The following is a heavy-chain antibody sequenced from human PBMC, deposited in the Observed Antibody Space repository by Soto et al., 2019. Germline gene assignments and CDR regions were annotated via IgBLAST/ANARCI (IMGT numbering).Heavy chain of an antibody. V-gene: IGHV6-1*01. CDR2: TYYRSKWDN. CDR3: ARGDGYSTGYLGWFFDY. D-gene: IGHD3-22*01. CDR1: GDSVSSDGAA. J-gene: IGHJ4*02. Sequence: QVQLQQSSPGLLKSSQTLSLTCAISGDSVSSDGAAWNWIRQSPSMGFEWLGRTYYRSKWDNDYEEAVKSRMTYNPDTPKNQVSLQLSSVTPEDTAVYYCARGDGYSTGYLGWFFDYWGQGSLVTVSS.